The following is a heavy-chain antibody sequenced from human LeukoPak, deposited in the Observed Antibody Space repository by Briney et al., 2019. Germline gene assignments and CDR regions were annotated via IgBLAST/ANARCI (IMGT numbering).Heavy chain of an antibody. J-gene: IGHJ4*02. CDR3: AREDLCGGNVYRCGGSDN. V-gene: IGHV1-69*05. CDR2: IIPIFGTA. D-gene: IGHD4-23*01. Sequence: GSSVKVSCKASGGTFSSYAISWVRQAPGQGLEWMGGIIPIFGTANYAQKFQGRVTITTDESTSTAYMELRSLRSDDTAMYYRAREDLCGGNVYRCGGSDNWGQGTLVTVSS. CDR1: GGTFSSYA.